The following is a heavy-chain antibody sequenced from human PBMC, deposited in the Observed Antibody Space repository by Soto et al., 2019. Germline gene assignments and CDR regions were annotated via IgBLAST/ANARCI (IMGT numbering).Heavy chain of an antibody. Sequence: QVQLVQSGAEVKKPGASVKVSCKASGYTFTNYYMHWVRQAPGQGLEWMGIINPTSGSTTYAQKFKGRATMTRYTSTSTGNMELSSLGSEDTAVYYCARVCSINCQGDQVTYGMDVWGQGTTVTVSS. V-gene: IGHV1-46*01. CDR3: ARVCSINCQGDQVTYGMDV. J-gene: IGHJ6*02. D-gene: IGHD2-21*01. CDR2: INPTSGST. CDR1: GYTFTNYY.